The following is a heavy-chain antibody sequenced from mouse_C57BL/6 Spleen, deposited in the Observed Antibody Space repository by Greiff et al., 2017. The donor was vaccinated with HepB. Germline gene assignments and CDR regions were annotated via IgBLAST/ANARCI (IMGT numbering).Heavy chain of an antibody. CDR2: IEPEDGET. V-gene: IGHV14-2*01. Sequence: DVKLVESGAELVKPGASVKLSCTASGFNIKDYYMHWVKQRTEQGLEWIGRIEPEDGETKYAQKFQGKATITADTSPNTAYLQLSSLTSEDTAVYYCAGYDGYYGYFDVWGTGTTVTVSS. J-gene: IGHJ1*03. CDR3: AGYDGYYGYFDV. D-gene: IGHD2-3*01. CDR1: GFNIKDYY.